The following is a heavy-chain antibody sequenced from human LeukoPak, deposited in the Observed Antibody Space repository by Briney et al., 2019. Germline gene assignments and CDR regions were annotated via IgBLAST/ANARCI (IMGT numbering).Heavy chain of an antibody. Sequence: ASVKVSCKASGYTFTSYGISWVRQAPGQGLEWMGWISAYNGNTNYAQKLQGRVTMTRDTSTSTVYMELSSLRSEDTAVYYCARDGATYYYDSSGYYYFDYWGQGTLVTVSS. J-gene: IGHJ4*02. CDR1: GYTFTSYG. D-gene: IGHD3-22*01. CDR3: ARDGATYYYDSSGYYYFDY. CDR2: ISAYNGNT. V-gene: IGHV1-18*01.